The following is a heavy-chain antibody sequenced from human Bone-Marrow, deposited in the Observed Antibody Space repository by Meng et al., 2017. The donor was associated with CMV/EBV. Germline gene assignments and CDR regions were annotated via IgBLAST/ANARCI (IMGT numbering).Heavy chain of an antibody. CDR2: ISSSGSTI. V-gene: IGHV3-48*03. Sequence: GESLKISCAASGFTFSSYEMNWVRQAPGKGLEWVSYISSSGSTIYYADSVKGRFTISRDNAKNSLYLQMNSLRAEDTAVYYCARDTSGTPDYDFWSGFWGYYGMDVWGQGTTVTVSS. D-gene: IGHD3-3*01. J-gene: IGHJ6*02. CDR1: GFTFSSYE. CDR3: ARDTSGTPDYDFWSGFWGYYGMDV.